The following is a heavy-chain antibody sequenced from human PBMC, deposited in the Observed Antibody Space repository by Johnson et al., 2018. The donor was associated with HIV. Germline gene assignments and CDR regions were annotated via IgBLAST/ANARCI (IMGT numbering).Heavy chain of an antibody. CDR3: GRDGRDLVTRGSFDV. Sequence: VQLVESGGGLVQPGGSLRLSCAASGITVGTNYMSWVRQAPGKGLEWVSVIFSVGDVYYADSVKGRFTISRDNSKNMVYLQMNSLRPEDTAVYYCGRDGRDLVTRGSFDVWGQGTVVTVSS. J-gene: IGHJ3*01. V-gene: IGHV3-66*02. D-gene: IGHD3-9*01. CDR2: IFSVGDV. CDR1: GITVGTNY.